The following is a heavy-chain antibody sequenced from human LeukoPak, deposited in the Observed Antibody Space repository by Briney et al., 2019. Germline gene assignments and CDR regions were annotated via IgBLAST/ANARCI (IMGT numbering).Heavy chain of an antibody. Sequence: GGSLRLSCAASGFTFSDYAMSWVRQAPGKGLEWVSTISNSGDATYYADSVKGRFTISRDNTKNALYLQMNSLRADDTAVYFCARDSTWLLDYWGQGTLITVSS. D-gene: IGHD6-19*01. J-gene: IGHJ4*02. CDR1: GFTFSDYA. CDR3: ARDSTWLLDY. CDR2: ISNSGDAT. V-gene: IGHV3-23*01.